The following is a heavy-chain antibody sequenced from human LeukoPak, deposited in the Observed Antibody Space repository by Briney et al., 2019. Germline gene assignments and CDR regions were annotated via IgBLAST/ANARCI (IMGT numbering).Heavy chain of an antibody. CDR2: ISGDGSST. D-gene: IGHD3-3*01. CDR1: GFTFSNNW. J-gene: IGHJ4*02. V-gene: IGHV3-74*01. Sequence: PGGSLRLSCAASGFTFSNNWMHWVRQASGKGLVWVSRISGDGSSTDYADSVKGRAIVSRDNAKNTLYLQMNSLRAEDTAVYYCVIQISGVVYGGQGTLVTVSS. CDR3: VIQISGVVY.